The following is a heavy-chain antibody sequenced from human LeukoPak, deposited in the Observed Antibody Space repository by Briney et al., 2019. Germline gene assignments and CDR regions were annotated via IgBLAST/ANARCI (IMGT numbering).Heavy chain of an antibody. V-gene: IGHV3-33*01. CDR1: GFTFSDYP. CDR2: IWHDGTYI. J-gene: IGHJ3*02. CDR3: AREGPTTAVGSGAPDI. Sequence: GGSLRLSCPASGFTFSDYPMPWLRQAPGMGLEWVAVIWHDGTYISYGDSVRGRFTISRDNSKNTLYLQMNSLRAEDTAVYYCAREGPTTAVGSGAPDIWGLGTMVTVSS. D-gene: IGHD6-13*01.